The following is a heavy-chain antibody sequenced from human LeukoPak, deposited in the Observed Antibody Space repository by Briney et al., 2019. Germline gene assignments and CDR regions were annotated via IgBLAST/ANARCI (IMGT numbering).Heavy chain of an antibody. CDR3: ARDMRDMDGWPGEGYYYYGMDV. Sequence: KSSETLALTWTVCGGSISSYYWSLIRQPAGKGLELIGYIYYSGSTNYNPSLKSRVTISVDTSKNRHPLKLRSATAADTPAYYCARDMRDMDGWPGEGYYYYGMDVWGQGTTVTVSS. CDR1: GGSISSYY. CDR2: IYYSGST. J-gene: IGHJ6*02. D-gene: IGHD3-10*01. V-gene: IGHV4-59*01.